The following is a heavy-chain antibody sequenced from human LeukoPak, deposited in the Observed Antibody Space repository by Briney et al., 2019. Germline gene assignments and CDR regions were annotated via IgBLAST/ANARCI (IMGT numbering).Heavy chain of an antibody. CDR3: ARRYRTYFFGSRTEDDAFDI. CDR2: IYPSDSDT. D-gene: IGHD3-10*01. Sequence: GESLKISCKGYGYSFTSNWIGWVRPPPGKGLEWMALIYPSDSDTRYSPSFQGQVTISADKSISTAYLQWSSLKASDTAMYYCARRYRTYFFGSRTEDDAFDIWGQGTRVTVS. J-gene: IGHJ3*02. V-gene: IGHV5-51*01. CDR1: GYSFTSNW.